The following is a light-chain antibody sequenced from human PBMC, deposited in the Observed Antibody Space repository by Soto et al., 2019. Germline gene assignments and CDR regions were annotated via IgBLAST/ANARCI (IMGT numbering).Light chain of an antibody. CDR3: LQYNNWPRT. Sequence: EIVMTQSPVTLSVSPGEGATLSCRASQSISSSLAWFQQKAGQPPRLLIFDASNRANGVPARFSGSGSGTEFTLTVSSLQSEDFAVYYCLQYNNWPRTFGHGTKVDIK. J-gene: IGKJ1*01. CDR1: QSISSS. CDR2: DAS. V-gene: IGKV3-15*01.